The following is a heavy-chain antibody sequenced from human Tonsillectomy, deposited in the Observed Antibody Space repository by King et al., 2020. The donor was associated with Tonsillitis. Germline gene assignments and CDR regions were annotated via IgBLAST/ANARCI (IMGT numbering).Heavy chain of an antibody. CDR2: IYYSGST. J-gene: IGHJ4*02. Sequence: QLQESGPGLVKPSETLSLTCTVSGDSINSYYWSWIRQPPGKGLEWIGYIYYSGSTSYNTSLKSRVTISVETSKNQFSLKLSSVTAADTAVYYCARILEGYQPNSFAYGGQGILVTVSA. CDR1: GDSINSYY. D-gene: IGHD3-16*02. CDR3: ARILEGYQPNSFAY. V-gene: IGHV4-59*01.